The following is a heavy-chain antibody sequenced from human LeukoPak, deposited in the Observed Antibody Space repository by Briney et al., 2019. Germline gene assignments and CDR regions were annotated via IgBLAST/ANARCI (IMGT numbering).Heavy chain of an antibody. D-gene: IGHD3-16*01. CDR2: ISGSGGNT. Sequence: PGGSLRLSCEASGFIFSIYGMSWVRQAPGKGLEWVSGISGSGGNTYYAEALTGRFTVSRDNSKNTLYLQMNSLRAEDTALYYCAKGGLRGGTYNDDFWGQGTLVTVSS. J-gene: IGHJ4*02. CDR1: GFIFSIYG. V-gene: IGHV3-23*01. CDR3: AKGGLRGGTYNDDF.